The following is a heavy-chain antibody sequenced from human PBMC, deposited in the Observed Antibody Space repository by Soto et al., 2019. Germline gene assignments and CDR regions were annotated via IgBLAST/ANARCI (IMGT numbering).Heavy chain of an antibody. CDR2: ISYDGSNK. Sequence: LRLSCAASGFTFSSYAMHWVRQAPGKGLEWVAVISYDGSNKYYADSVKGRFTISRDNSKNTLYLQMNSLRAEDTAVYYCARDYYGSGSYYNADNYYYYGMDVWGQGTTVTVS. J-gene: IGHJ6*02. D-gene: IGHD3-10*01. CDR3: ARDYYGSGSYYNADNYYYYGMDV. CDR1: GFTFSSYA. V-gene: IGHV3-30-3*01.